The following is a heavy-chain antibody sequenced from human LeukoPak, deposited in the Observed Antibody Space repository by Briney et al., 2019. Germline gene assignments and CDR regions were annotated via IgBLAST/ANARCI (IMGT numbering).Heavy chain of an antibody. CDR3: ARDRDPLVGATAEGNWFDP. CDR2: IIPIFGTA. CDR1: GGTFSSYA. D-gene: IGHD1-26*01. V-gene: IGHV1-69*01. J-gene: IGHJ5*02. Sequence: SVKVSCKASGGTFSSYAISWVRQAPGQGLEWMGGIIPIFGTANYAQKFQGRVTITADESTSTAYMELSSLRSEDTAVYYCARDRDPLVGATAEGNWFDPWGQGTLVTVSS.